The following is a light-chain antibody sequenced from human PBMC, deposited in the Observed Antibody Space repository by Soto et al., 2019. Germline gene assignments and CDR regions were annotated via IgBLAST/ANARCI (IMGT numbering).Light chain of an antibody. CDR1: QSVSTN. J-gene: IGKJ2*01. V-gene: IGKV3-15*01. CDR2: GAS. CDR3: QQYNNWPPHT. Sequence: EVVLTQSPATLSVSPGERVTLSCRASQSVSTNLAWYQQKPGQAPRLLIYGASTRATGVPARFIGSGSGPEFTLTITSLQSEDFAVYYCQQYNNWPPHTFGQGTKLEIK.